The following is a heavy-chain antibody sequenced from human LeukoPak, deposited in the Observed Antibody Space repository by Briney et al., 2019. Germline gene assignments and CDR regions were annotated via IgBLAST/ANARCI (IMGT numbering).Heavy chain of an antibody. J-gene: IGHJ4*02. CDR3: ARRWEYYDFWSGYYTQFFDY. V-gene: IGHV4-38-2*01. D-gene: IGHD3-3*01. CDR1: GYSISSGYY. CDR2: IYHNGST. Sequence: SETLSLTCAVSGYSISSGYYWGWIRQPPGKGLEWIGSIYHNGSTYYNPSLKSRVTISVDTSKNQFSLKLSSVTAADTAVYYCARRWEYYDFWSGYYTQFFDYWGQGTLVTVSS.